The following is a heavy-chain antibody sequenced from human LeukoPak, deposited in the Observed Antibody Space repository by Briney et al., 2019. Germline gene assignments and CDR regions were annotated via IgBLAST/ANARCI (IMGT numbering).Heavy chain of an antibody. Sequence: SETLSLTCAVYGGSFSGYYWSWIRQPPGKGLEWIGEINHSGSTNYNPSLKSRVTISVYTSKNKFSLKLSSVTAADTAVYDCARVGRSPFDYWGQGTLVTVSS. J-gene: IGHJ4*02. CDR2: INHSGST. D-gene: IGHD1-26*01. CDR1: GGSFSGYY. CDR3: ARVGRSPFDY. V-gene: IGHV4-34*01.